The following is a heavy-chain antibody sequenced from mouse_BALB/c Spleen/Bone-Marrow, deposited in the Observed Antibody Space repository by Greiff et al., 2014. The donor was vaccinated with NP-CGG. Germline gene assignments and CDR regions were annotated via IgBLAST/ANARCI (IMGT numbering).Heavy chain of an antibody. V-gene: IGHV5-9-1*01. D-gene: IGHD2-4*01. Sequence: EVMLVESGGGLVKPGGSLKLSCAASGFTFSSYAMSWVRQTPEKRLEWVATISSGGSYTYYPDSVKGRFTISRDNAKNTLYLQTSSLRSEDTAMYYCARHGITRLLDYWGQGTALTVSS. CDR2: ISSGGSYT. CDR3: ARHGITRLLDY. J-gene: IGHJ2*01. CDR1: GFTFSSYA.